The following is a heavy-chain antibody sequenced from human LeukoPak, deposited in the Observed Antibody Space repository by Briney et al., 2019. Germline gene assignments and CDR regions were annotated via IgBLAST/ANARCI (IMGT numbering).Heavy chain of an antibody. V-gene: IGHV4-59*01. CDR1: GGSISSYY. D-gene: IGHD6-19*01. J-gene: IGHJ4*02. CDR2: IYYSGST. Sequence: SETLSLTCTVSGGSISSYYWSWIRQPPGKGLEWIGYIYYSGSTNYNPSLKSRVTISVDTSKNQFSLKLSSVTAADTAVYYCARGLLAGRAADWGQGTLVTVSS. CDR3: ARGLLAGRAAD.